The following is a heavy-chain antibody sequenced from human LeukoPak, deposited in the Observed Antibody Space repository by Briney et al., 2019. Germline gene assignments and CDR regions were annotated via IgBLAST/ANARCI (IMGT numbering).Heavy chain of an antibody. CDR2: IKQDGSGK. CDR3: ASRNSLFI. CDR1: GFTFSNYA. J-gene: IGHJ4*02. Sequence: GRSLRLSCAASGFTFSNYAMHWVRQAPGKGLKWVANIKQDGSGKYYVDSVKGRFTISRDNAKNSLYLQMNSLRAEDTAVYYCASRNSLFIWGQGTLVTVSS. D-gene: IGHD4-23*01. V-gene: IGHV3-7*01.